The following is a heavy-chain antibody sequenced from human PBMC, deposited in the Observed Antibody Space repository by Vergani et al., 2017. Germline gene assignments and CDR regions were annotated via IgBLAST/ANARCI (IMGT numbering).Heavy chain of an antibody. Sequence: EVQLVESGGGLVKPGGSLRPSCAASGFTFSSYSMNWVRQAPGKGLEWVSSISSSSSYIYYADSVKGRFTISRDNAKNSLYLQMNSLRAEDTAVYYCARANSSGWYFDYWGQGTLVTVSS. V-gene: IGHV3-21*01. CDR2: ISSSSSYI. CDR1: GFTFSSYS. CDR3: ARANSSGWYFDY. D-gene: IGHD6-19*01. J-gene: IGHJ4*02.